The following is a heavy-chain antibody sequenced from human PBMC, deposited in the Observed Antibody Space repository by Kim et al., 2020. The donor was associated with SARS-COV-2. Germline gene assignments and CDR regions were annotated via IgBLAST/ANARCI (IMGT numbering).Heavy chain of an antibody. CDR3: ARSNYFHN. J-gene: IGHJ4*02. CDR2: INPDGSET. Sequence: GGSLRLSCAASGFEFSHHWMNWVRQAPGKGLELVANINPDGSETTYVDSARGRLTISRDNAKNSLYLQMNSLRDVDTAVYYCARSNYFHNWGQGTLVTVSS. CDR1: GFEFSHHW. V-gene: IGHV3-7*03.